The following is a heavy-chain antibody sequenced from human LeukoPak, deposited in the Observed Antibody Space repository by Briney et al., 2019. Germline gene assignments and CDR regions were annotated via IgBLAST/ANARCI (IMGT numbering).Heavy chain of an antibody. CDR2: ISSSSTTI. V-gene: IGHV3-48*01. CDR1: GFAFSSNS. J-gene: IGHJ4*02. CDR3: ATDRGRFFDY. Sequence: GGSLRLSCAASGFAFSSNSMNWVRQAPGKGLEWVSFISSSSTTIYYADSVKGRFTISRDNAKNSLYLQMNSLRVEDTAVYYCATDRGRFFDYWGQGVLVTVSS. D-gene: IGHD3-10*01.